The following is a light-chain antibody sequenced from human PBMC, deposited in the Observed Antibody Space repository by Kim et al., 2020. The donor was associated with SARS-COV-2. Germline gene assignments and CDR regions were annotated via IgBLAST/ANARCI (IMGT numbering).Light chain of an antibody. CDR3: QQALSFPYT. J-gene: IGKJ2*01. V-gene: IGKV1D-12*01. Sequence: SAAVGDILTISCRASQGLSNWLAWYQQKPGKAPKRLIYHVSTLESGVPSRFSGSTSGTDFTLTINSLQPEDFATYYCQQALSFPYTFGQGTKLEI. CDR1: QGLSNW. CDR2: HVS.